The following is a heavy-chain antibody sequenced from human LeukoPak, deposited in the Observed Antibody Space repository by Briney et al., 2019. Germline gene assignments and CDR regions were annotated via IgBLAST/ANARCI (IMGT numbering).Heavy chain of an antibody. CDR2: IIPIFGTA. Sequence: SVKVSCKASGGTFSSYAISWVRQAPGQGLEWMGGIIPIFGTANYAQKFQGRVTITADESTSTAYMELSSLRSEDTAVYYCARDWGYYDSSGLHYFDYWGQGTLVTVSS. J-gene: IGHJ4*02. CDR1: GGTFSSYA. V-gene: IGHV1-69*01. D-gene: IGHD3-22*01. CDR3: ARDWGYYDSSGLHYFDY.